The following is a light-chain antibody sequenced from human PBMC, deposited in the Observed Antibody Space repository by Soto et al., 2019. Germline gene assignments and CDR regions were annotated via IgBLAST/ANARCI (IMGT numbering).Light chain of an antibody. CDR1: SSDVGGYNY. Sequence: QSVLTQPASVSGSPGQSITISCTGTSSDVGGYNYVSWYQQHPGKALKLMIYDVSNRPSGVSNRFSGSKSGNTASLSISGLQAEDEADYYCSSYTSSSTRVFGTGTKVTVL. CDR3: SSYTSSSTRV. J-gene: IGLJ1*01. V-gene: IGLV2-14*01. CDR2: DVS.